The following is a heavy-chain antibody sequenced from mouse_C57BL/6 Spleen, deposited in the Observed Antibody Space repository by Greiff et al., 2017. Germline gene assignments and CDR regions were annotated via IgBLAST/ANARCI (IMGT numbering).Heavy chain of an antibody. CDR1: GFTFSDYY. V-gene: IGHV5-16*01. D-gene: IGHD2-3*01. Sequence: EVHLVASEGGLVQPGSSMKLSCTASGFTFSDYYMAWVRQVPEKGLEWVANINYDGSSTYYLDSLKSRFIISRDNAKNILYLQMSSLKSEDTATYYCAREDDGYLYAMDYWGQGTSVTVSS. CDR2: INYDGSST. CDR3: AREDDGYLYAMDY. J-gene: IGHJ4*01.